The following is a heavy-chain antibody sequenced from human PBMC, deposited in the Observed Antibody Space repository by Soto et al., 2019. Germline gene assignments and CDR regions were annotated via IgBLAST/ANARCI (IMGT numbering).Heavy chain of an antibody. CDR3: ARRASR. D-gene: IGHD1-26*01. CDR2: IHPSGQPI. V-gene: IGHV3-48*03. Sequence: EVQLVESGGGLVQPGGSLRLSCAVYGCTFRSSEMYWVRQAPGKGLEWISYIHPSGQPIFYADSVKGRFTISRDNANNSLFLQMNSLRAEDTAVYYCARRASRWGQGTMVTVSS. CDR1: GCTFRSSE. J-gene: IGHJ3*01.